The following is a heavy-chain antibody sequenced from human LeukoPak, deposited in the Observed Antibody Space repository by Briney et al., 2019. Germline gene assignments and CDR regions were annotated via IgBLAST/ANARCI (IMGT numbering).Heavy chain of an antibody. CDR3: ARDLGDYRAD. Sequence: ASVKVSCKASGYTFTSYYMHWVRQAPGQGLEWMGIINPSGGSTSYAQKFQGRVTMTRNTSISTAYMELSSLRSEDTAVYYCARDLGDYRADWGQGTLVTVSS. D-gene: IGHD4-17*01. CDR1: GYTFTSYY. V-gene: IGHV1-46*01. CDR2: INPSGGST. J-gene: IGHJ4*02.